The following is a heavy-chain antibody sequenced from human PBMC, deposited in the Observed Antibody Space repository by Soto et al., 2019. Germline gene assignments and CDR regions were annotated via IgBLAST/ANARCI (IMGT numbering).Heavy chain of an antibody. V-gene: IGHV4-30-4*01. CDR2: IYYSGTT. J-gene: IGHJ6*02. Sequence: SETLSLTCTVSGGSINTGDYYWTWIRQPRGKGLEWIGYIYYSGTTYYNPSLKSRVSLSLDTSKNHFSLRLTSVTAADTAVYYCARGVDFEGFSPYGMDVWGQGTTVTGS. CDR1: GGSINTGDYY. D-gene: IGHD3-3*01. CDR3: ARGVDFEGFSPYGMDV.